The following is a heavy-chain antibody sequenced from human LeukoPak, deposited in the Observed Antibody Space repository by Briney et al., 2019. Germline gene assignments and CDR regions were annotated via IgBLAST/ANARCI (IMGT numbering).Heavy chain of an antibody. CDR2: IWSDGTNR. CDR1: GFIFSHHG. V-gene: IGHV3-33*01. D-gene: IGHD4-11*01. Sequence: SGGSLRLSCAASGFIFSHHGMHWVRQAPGQGLEWVDVIWSDGTNRFYADSVKGRFTISRDNSQNTVFLQMDSLRVKDTAIYYCARDAQRGFDYSNSLKYWGHGTLVTVSS. CDR3: ARDAQRGFDYSNSLKY. J-gene: IGHJ4*01.